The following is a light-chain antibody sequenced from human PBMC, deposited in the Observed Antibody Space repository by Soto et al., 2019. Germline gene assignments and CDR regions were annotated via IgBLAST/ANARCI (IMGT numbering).Light chain of an antibody. Sequence: QLVLTQPPSASGTPGQRVTISCSGSSSNIGSNTVDWHQQLPGTAPKVLIYNNNYRPSGVPDRFSGSKSGTSASLAISGLQSEDEAHYYCATWDDSLNAVVFGGGTQLTVL. V-gene: IGLV1-44*01. CDR2: NNN. CDR3: ATWDDSLNAVV. CDR1: SSNIGSNT. J-gene: IGLJ2*01.